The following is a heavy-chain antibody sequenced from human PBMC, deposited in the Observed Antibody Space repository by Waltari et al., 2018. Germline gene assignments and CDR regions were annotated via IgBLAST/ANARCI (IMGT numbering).Heavy chain of an antibody. CDR1: GFSLNTSAVV. Sequence: QITLKESVPTLVKHTQTLTLTCGFSGFSLNTSAVVVGWIRQPPGKALEWLAVIYWDDDKRYSPSLNSKLTITKDTSKSQVVLTTTNMDPVDTAAYYCALHRGGGNSVVVDYWGQGTLGTVSS. D-gene: IGHD2-21*02. J-gene: IGHJ4*02. CDR2: IYWDDDK. V-gene: IGHV2-5*02. CDR3: ALHRGGGNSVVVDY.